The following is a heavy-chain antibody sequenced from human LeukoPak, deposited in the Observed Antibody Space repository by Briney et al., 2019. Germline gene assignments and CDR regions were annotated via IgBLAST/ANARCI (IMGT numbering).Heavy chain of an antibody. CDR1: GYTFTSYG. V-gene: IGHV1-69*13. Sequence: GASVKVSCKASGYTFTSYGINWVRQATGQGLEWMGWIIPIFGTANYAQKFQGRVTITADESTSTAYMELSSLRSEDTAVYYCASYGSGRPGGYYYYYMDVWGKGTTVTISS. CDR2: IIPIFGTA. J-gene: IGHJ6*03. D-gene: IGHD3-10*01. CDR3: ASYGSGRPGGYYYYYMDV.